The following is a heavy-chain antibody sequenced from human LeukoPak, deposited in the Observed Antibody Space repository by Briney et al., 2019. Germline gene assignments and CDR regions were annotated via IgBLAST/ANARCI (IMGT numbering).Heavy chain of an antibody. CDR2: IYHSGST. CDR3: ARESDSSGSIFDY. CDR1: GGSISSGGYS. D-gene: IGHD3-22*01. V-gene: IGHV4-30-2*01. Sequence: SSETLSLTCAVSGGSISSGGYSWSWIRQPPGKGLEWIGYIYHSGSTYYNPSLKSRVTISVDRSKNQFSLKLSSVTAADTAVYYCARESDSSGSIFDYWGQGTLVTVSS. J-gene: IGHJ4*02.